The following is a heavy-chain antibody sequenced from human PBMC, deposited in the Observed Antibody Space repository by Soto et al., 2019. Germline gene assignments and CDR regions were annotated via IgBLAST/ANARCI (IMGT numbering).Heavy chain of an antibody. Sequence: GGSLRLCCAASGFTFSRYAMHWVRHAPGKGLEWVAVISYDGSNKCYADSVKGRFTISRDNSKNTLYLQMTSLRAEDTVVYYCAREKSMPAALDYWGQGTLVTRSP. V-gene: IGHV3-30-3*01. J-gene: IGHJ4*02. CDR2: ISYDGSNK. D-gene: IGHD6-13*01. CDR3: AREKSMPAALDY. CDR1: GFTFSRYA.